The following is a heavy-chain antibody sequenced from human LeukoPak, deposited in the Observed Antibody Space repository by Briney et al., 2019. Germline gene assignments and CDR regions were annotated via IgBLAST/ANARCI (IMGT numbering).Heavy chain of an antibody. Sequence: SETLSPTCAVYGGSFSGYYWSWIRQPPGKGLEWIGEINHSGSTNYNPSLKSRVTISVDTSKNQFSLKLSSVTAADTAVYYCARVGYYYDSSGYYPFDYWGQGTLVTVSS. CDR2: INHSGST. V-gene: IGHV4-34*01. CDR1: GGSFSGYY. J-gene: IGHJ4*02. CDR3: ARVGYYYDSSGYYPFDY. D-gene: IGHD3-22*01.